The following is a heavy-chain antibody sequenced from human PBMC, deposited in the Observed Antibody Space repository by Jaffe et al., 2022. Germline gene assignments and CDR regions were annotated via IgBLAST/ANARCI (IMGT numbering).Heavy chain of an antibody. J-gene: IGHJ5*02. Sequence: QVQLQESGPGLVKPSQTLSLTCTVSGGSISSGSYYWSWIRQPAGKGLEWIGRIYTSGSTNYNPSLKSRVTISVDTSKNQFSLKLSSVTAADTAVYYCARESGYYDILTGYYRGRSWFDPWGQGTLVTVSS. D-gene: IGHD3-9*01. CDR3: ARESGYYDILTGYYRGRSWFDP. V-gene: IGHV4-61*02. CDR2: IYTSGST. CDR1: GGSISSGSYY.